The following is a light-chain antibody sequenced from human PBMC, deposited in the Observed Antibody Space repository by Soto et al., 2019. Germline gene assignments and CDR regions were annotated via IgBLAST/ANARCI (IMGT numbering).Light chain of an antibody. Sequence: QSALTQPASVSGSPGQSITISCTGTSSDVGGYHYVSWYQQHPGKAPKLMIYDVSNRPSGVSNRFSGSTSGNTASLTISGLQAEDEADYYCSSYTSSSTGVFGGGTKLTVL. CDR1: SSDVGGYHY. CDR2: DVS. CDR3: SSYTSSSTGV. V-gene: IGLV2-14*01. J-gene: IGLJ2*01.